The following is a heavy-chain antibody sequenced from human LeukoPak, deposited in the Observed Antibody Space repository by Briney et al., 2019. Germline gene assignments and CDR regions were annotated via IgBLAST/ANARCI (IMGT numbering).Heavy chain of an antibody. D-gene: IGHD2-8*01. Sequence: GGSLRLSCAASGFTLSSYEMNWVRQAPGKGLQWVSTISSGGGTTYYGDSVKGRFTISRDNSKNTLYLQMNSLRADDTAIYYCANRGTKWLSPPTDAFDVWGQGTMVTVSS. V-gene: IGHV3-23*01. CDR1: GFTLSSYE. CDR3: ANRGTKWLSPPTDAFDV. CDR2: ISSGGGTT. J-gene: IGHJ3*01.